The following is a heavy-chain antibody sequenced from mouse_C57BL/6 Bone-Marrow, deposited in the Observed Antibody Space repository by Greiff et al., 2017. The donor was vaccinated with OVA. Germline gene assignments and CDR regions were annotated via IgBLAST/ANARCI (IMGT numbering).Heavy chain of an antibody. CDR3: ARKEGYDSFDY. D-gene: IGHD2-4*01. V-gene: IGHV1-19*01. CDR2: INPYNGGT. Sequence: VQLQQSGPVLVKPGASVKMSCKASGYTFTDYYMNWVKQSHGKSLEWIGVINPYNGGTSYNQKFKGKATLTVDKSSSTAYMELNSLTSEDSAVYYCARKEGYDSFDYWGQGTTLTVSS. J-gene: IGHJ2*01. CDR1: GYTFTDYY.